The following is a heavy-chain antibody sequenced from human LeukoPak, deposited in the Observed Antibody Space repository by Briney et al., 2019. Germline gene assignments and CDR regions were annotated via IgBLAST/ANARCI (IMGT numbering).Heavy chain of an antibody. CDR1: GYTFKTYG. J-gene: IGHJ6*02. CDR3: AREIIPAALTGAYGMDV. V-gene: IGHV1-18*01. CDR2: ISIYHGNT. D-gene: IGHD2-2*01. Sequence: ASVKVSCKASGYTFKTYGISWARQAPGQGLEWMGWISIYHGNTNYAQTFQGRVTMTTDTSTSTAYMELRNLRSDDTGVYYCAREIIPAALTGAYGMDVWGQGTTVTVSS.